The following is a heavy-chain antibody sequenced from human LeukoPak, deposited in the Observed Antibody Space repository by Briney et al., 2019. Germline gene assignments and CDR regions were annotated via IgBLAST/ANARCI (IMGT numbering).Heavy chain of an antibody. CDR2: ISYDGSNK. CDR1: GFTFSSYA. CDR3: ARARGTAMVISYYFDY. J-gene: IGHJ4*02. D-gene: IGHD5-18*01. Sequence: PGRSLRLSCAASGFTFSSYAMHWVRQAPGKGLEWVAVISYDGSNKYYAHSVKGRFTISRDNSKNTLYLQMNSLRAEDTAVYYCARARGTAMVISYYFDYWGQGTLVTVSS. V-gene: IGHV3-30-3*01.